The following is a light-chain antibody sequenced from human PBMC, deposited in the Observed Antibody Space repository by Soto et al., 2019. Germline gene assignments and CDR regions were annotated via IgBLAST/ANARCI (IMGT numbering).Light chain of an antibody. CDR2: SAS. V-gene: IGKV1-27*01. Sequence: DIQMTQSPSSLSASVGDRVTITCRASQDISVYFAWYQQKSGKVPKLLIYSASTLPTGVPPRVSGSGSGTDFTLTISSLEPEDVATYYCQKYNTAPLTFGQGTRLEIK. CDR1: QDISVY. CDR3: QKYNTAPLT. J-gene: IGKJ5*01.